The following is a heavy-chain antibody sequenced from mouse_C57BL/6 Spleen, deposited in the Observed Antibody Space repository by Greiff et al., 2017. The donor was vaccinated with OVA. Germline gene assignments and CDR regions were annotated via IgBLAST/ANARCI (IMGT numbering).Heavy chain of an antibody. CDR2: ISYSGST. CDR3: ARDYDYDSAWFAY. D-gene: IGHD2-4*01. V-gene: IGHV3-1*01. Sequence: DVKLQESGPGMVKPSQSLSLTCTVTGYSITSGYDWHWIRHFPGNKLEWMGYISYSGSTNYNPSLKSRISITHDTSKNHFFLKLNSVTTEDTATYYCARDYDYDSAWFAYWGQGTLVTVSA. J-gene: IGHJ3*01. CDR1: GYSITSGYD.